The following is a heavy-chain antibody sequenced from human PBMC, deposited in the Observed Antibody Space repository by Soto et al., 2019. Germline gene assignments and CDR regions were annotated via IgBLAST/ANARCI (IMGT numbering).Heavy chain of an antibody. CDR3: ARGSTESYPGGRSFDF. CDR1: GLTFGSRA. J-gene: IGHJ4*02. CDR2: ITDTGGDE. D-gene: IGHD1-26*01. V-gene: IGHV3-23*01. Sequence: GGSLRLSCVASGLTFGSRAMSWVRQAPGEGLQWVATITDTGGDETNADAVGGRFVISRDHSKKTLYLQMTSLTAEDSDMYCCARGSTESYPGGRSFDFWGRGTMVTVSS.